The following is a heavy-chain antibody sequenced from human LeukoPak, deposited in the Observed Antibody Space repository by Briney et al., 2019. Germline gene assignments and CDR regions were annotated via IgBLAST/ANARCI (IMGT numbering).Heavy chain of an antibody. CDR1: GGSITSYY. Sequence: SETLSLTCTVSGGSITSYYWSWIRQPAGKGVEWIGRIYTSGSTIYNPSLKSRVTMSVDTSKNQFSLRLSSVTAADTAVYYCARDSYYYDSSGPPFDYWGQGTLVTVSS. CDR2: IYTSGST. CDR3: ARDSYYYDSSGPPFDY. J-gene: IGHJ4*02. V-gene: IGHV4-4*07. D-gene: IGHD3-22*01.